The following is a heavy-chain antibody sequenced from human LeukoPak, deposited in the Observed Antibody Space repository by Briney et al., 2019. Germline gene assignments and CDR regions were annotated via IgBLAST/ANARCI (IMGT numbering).Heavy chain of an antibody. D-gene: IGHD3-22*01. V-gene: IGHV3-48*04. J-gene: IGHJ3*02. Sequence: GGSLRLSCVASGFTFSSFGMNWVRQAPGKGLEWVSYISSSGSTIYYADSVKGRFTISRDNAKNSLYLQMNSLRAEDTAVYYCARYYYDSSGLGDAFDIWGQGTMVTVSS. CDR2: ISSSGSTI. CDR3: ARYYYDSSGLGDAFDI. CDR1: GFTFSSFG.